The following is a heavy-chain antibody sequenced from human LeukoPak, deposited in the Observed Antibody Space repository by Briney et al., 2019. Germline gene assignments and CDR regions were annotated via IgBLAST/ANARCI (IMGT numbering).Heavy chain of an antibody. D-gene: IGHD2-21*02. Sequence: SETLSLTCNVSGGSISSYYWSWIRQPPGKGLEWIGYIYYSGSTNYNPSLKSRVTISVDTSKNQFSLKLNSVTAADTAVYYCARQIVVVTAIGIHDAFDIWGQGTMVTVSS. CDR1: GGSISSYY. CDR3: ARQIVVVTAIGIHDAFDI. CDR2: IYYSGST. J-gene: IGHJ3*02. V-gene: IGHV4-59*08.